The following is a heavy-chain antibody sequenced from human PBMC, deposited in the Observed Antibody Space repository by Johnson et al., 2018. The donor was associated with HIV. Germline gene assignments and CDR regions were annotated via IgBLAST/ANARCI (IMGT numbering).Heavy chain of an antibody. CDR3: ARDGSGSSPVDAFDI. V-gene: IGHV3-11*04. CDR2: ISKSGRTI. Sequence: QVQLVESGGGLVQPGGSLRLSCTASGFTFSDYYMSWIRQAPGKGLEWVSNISKSGRTIYYADSVKGRFTISRDNAKNSLYLQMNSLRAEDTAVYYCARDGSGSSPVDAFDIWGQGTMVTVSS. CDR1: GFTFSDYY. J-gene: IGHJ3*02. D-gene: IGHD1-26*01.